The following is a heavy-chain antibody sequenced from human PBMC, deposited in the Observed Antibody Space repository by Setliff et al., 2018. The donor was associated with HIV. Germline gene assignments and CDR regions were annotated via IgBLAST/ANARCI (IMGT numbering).Heavy chain of an antibody. J-gene: IGHJ4*02. CDR1: GFTFDDYA. V-gene: IGHV3-9*01. D-gene: IGHD4-17*01. CDR2: ISWNSGSI. CDR3: AKDIRGIGATVTTSELDY. Sequence: LRLSCAASGFTFDDYAMHWVRQAPGKGLEWVSGISWNSGSIGYADSVKGRFTISRDNAKNSLYLQMNSLRAEDTALYYCAKDIRGIGATVTTSELDYWGQGTLVTVSS.